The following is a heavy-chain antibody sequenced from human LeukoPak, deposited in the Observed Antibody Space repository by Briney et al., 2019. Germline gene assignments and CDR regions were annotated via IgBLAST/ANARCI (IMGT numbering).Heavy chain of an antibody. J-gene: IGHJ6*03. V-gene: IGHV1-69*06. CDR2: IIPIFGTA. CDR3: ARDPGYYDSSGYYSSNYFYYYMDV. CDR1: GGTFSSYA. D-gene: IGHD3-22*01. Sequence: SVKVSCKASGGTFSSYAISWVRQAPGQGLEWMGGIIPIFGTANYAQKFQGRVTIAADKSTSTAYMELSSLRSEDTAVYYCARDPGYYDSSGYYSSNYFYYYMDVWGKGTTVTVSS.